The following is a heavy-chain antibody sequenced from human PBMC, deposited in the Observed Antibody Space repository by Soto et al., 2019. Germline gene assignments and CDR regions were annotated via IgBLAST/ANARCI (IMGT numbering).Heavy chain of an antibody. D-gene: IGHD2-21*02. J-gene: IGHJ5*01. V-gene: IGHV1-69*06. CDR2: IVPIFGTT. CDR1: GDTFNNYA. Sequence: SVKGSCKASGDTFNNYAISWMRQTPGRGLEWLGEIVPIFGTTNYPQEFQGRVTITADTSTSTAYMELSRLISEDTAIYYCAREVVTVTTLGWFDSWGQGTLVTVYS. CDR3: AREVVTVTTLGWFDS.